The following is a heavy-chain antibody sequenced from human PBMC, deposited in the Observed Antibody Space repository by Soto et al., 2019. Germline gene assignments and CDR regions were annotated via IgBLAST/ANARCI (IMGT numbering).Heavy chain of an antibody. V-gene: IGHV4-34*01. CDR2: INHSGST. CDR1: GGYFRGYY. CDR3: ARWSWSGYYLNIKGWFGP. J-gene: IGHJ5*02. Sequence: SVPQPLTNTVDGGYFRGYYWRWISKTQGKGLEWIGEINHSGSTNYNPSLKSRVTISVDTSKNQFSLKLSSVTAADTAVYYCARWSWSGYYLNIKGWFGPWGQGTLVTVSS. D-gene: IGHD3-3*01.